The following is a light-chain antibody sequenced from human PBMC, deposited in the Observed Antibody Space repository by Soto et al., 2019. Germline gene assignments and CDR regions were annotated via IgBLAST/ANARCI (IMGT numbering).Light chain of an antibody. CDR1: QSISSW. J-gene: IGKJ1*01. CDR2: DAS. Sequence: DIPMTQSPSTRAASLGDRVTITCRASQSISSWLAWYQQKPGKAPQLMIYDASSLESGVPSRFSGSGSGKDSTLTISILQPDDFATYYCQQNNSYPWTFGQGTKVEIK. CDR3: QQNNSYPWT. V-gene: IGKV1-5*01.